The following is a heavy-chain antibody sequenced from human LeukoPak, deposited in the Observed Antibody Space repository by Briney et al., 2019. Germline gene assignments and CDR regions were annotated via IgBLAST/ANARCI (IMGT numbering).Heavy chain of an antibody. CDR2: ISSSGSTI. J-gene: IGHJ2*01. Sequence: GGSLRLSCAASGFTFSDYYMSWIRQAPGKGLEWVSYISSSGSTIYYADSVKGRFTISRDNAKNPLYLQMNSLRAEDTAVYYCARGLEKRGITMVRGVIWYFDLWGRGTLVTVSS. D-gene: IGHD3-10*01. CDR1: GFTFSDYY. CDR3: ARGLEKRGITMVRGVIWYFDL. V-gene: IGHV3-11*01.